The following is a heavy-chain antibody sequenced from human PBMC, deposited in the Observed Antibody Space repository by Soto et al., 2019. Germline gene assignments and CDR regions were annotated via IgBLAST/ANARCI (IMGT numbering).Heavy chain of an antibody. D-gene: IGHD5-18*01. Sequence: PGESLKISCAASGFIFGSYEMNWVRQAPGKGLGWVSYIRSSGSTIYHADSVKGRFTISRDNAKNSLYLQMNSLRAEDTAVYYCVRVGIQLSYHYYYGMDVWGQGTTVTVSS. CDR2: IRSSGSTI. V-gene: IGHV3-48*03. J-gene: IGHJ6*02. CDR1: GFIFGSYE. CDR3: VRVGIQLSYHYYYGMDV.